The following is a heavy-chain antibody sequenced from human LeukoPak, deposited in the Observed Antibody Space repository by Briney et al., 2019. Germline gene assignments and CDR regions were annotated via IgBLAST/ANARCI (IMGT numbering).Heavy chain of an antibody. J-gene: IGHJ4*02. CDR2: ISVSGGST. D-gene: IGHD1-26*01. Sequence: GGSLRLSCAAPGFTFSNYAMSWVRQAPGKGLEWVSAISVSGGSTYYADSVKGRFTISRDSSKNTLYLQMNTLRAEDTALYYCAKGIKWELPFDYWGQGTLITVSS. CDR3: AKGIKWELPFDY. CDR1: GFTFSNYA. V-gene: IGHV3-23*01.